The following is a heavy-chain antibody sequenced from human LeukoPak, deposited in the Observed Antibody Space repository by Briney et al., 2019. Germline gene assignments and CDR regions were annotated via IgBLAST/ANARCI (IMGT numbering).Heavy chain of an antibody. V-gene: IGHV3-30*04. CDR1: GFTFSSYA. D-gene: IGHD6-19*01. CDR2: ISYDGSNK. J-gene: IGHJ4*02. Sequence: GGSLRLSCAASGFTFSSYAMHWVRQAPGKGLEWVAVISYDGSNKYYADYVKGRFTISRDNSKNALYLQMNSLRAEDTAVYYCARGSSGWPLDYWGQGTLVTVSS. CDR3: ARGSSGWPLDY.